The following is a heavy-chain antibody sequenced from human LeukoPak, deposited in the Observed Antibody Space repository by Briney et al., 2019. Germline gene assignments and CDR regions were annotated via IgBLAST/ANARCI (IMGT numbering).Heavy chain of an antibody. CDR3: ATADKLSNWYVFDY. J-gene: IGHJ4*02. Sequence: GASVKVSCKASGYTFTSYDINWVRQATGQGLEWMGWMNPNSGNTGYAQKLQGRVTMTRNTSISTAYMELISLRSEDTAVYYCATADKLSNWYVFDYWGQGTLVTVSS. CDR1: GYTFTSYD. CDR2: MNPNSGNT. D-gene: IGHD6-13*01. V-gene: IGHV1-8*01.